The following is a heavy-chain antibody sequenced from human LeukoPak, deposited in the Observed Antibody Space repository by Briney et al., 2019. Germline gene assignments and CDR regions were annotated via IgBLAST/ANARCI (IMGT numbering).Heavy chain of an antibody. V-gene: IGHV4-59*01. D-gene: IGHD6-13*01. CDR2: IYYSGST. CDR1: GGSISSYY. J-gene: IGHJ4*02. CDR3: ARHSSSWPPLIDY. Sequence: SETLSLTCTVSGGSISSYYWSWIRQPPGKGLEWIGYIYYSGSTNYNPSLKSRVTISVDTSKNQFSLKLSSVTAADTAVYYCARHSSSWPPLIDYWGQGTLVTVSS.